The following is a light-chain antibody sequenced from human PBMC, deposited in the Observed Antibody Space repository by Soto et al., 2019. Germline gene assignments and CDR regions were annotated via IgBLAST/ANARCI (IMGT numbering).Light chain of an antibody. CDR2: QND. Sequence: QSVLTQPPSVSGTPGQTVTISCSGGTSNIGTNYVYWFQHLPGTAPKLLIYQNDQRPSGVPERFSGSKSGTSASLAINGLRPEDEADYYCAGWDESLSGVFGGGTKVTV. V-gene: IGLV1-47*01. CDR1: TSNIGTNY. J-gene: IGLJ2*01. CDR3: AGWDESLSGV.